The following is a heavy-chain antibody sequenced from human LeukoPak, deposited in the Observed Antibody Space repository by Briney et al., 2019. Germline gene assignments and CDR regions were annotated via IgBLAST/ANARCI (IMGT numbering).Heavy chain of an antibody. V-gene: IGHV3-7*01. D-gene: IGHD5-18*01. CDR2: IKQDGSEK. CDR1: GFILSCYL. J-gene: IGHJ4*02. CDR3: ARVGYSYGYFFDY. Sequence: GGSVRLFCGASGFILSCYLMSWVRQAPGQGLECVANIKQDGSEKYYVDSVKGRFTISRDNAKNSLYLQMNSLRAEDTAVYYCARVGYSYGYFFDYWGQGTLVTVSS.